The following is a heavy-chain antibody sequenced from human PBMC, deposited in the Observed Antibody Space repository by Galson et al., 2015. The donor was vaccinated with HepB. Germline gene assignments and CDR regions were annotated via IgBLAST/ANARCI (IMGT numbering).Heavy chain of an antibody. J-gene: IGHJ4*02. CDR1: GYTFTSYY. Sequence: SVKVSCKASGYTFTSYYMHWVRQAPGQGLEWMGIINPSDGSTSYAQKFQGRVTMTRDTSTSTVYMELSSLRSEDTAVYYCARAVRSGYGRKVYYFDYWGQGTLVTVSS. CDR3: ARAVRSGYGRKVYYFDY. D-gene: IGHD5-12*01. V-gene: IGHV1-46*03. CDR2: INPSDGST.